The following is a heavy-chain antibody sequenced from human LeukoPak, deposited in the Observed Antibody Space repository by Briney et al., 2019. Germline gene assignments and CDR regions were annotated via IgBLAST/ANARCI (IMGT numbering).Heavy chain of an antibody. V-gene: IGHV1-18*01. CDR3: ARVIAVAGRSTWFDP. D-gene: IGHD6-19*01. Sequence: ASVKVSRKASGYTFTSYGISWVRQAPGQGLEWMGWISAYNGNTNYAQKLQGRVTMTTDTSTSTAYMELRSLRSDDTAVYYCARVIAVAGRSTWFDPWGQGTLVTVSS. CDR2: ISAYNGNT. CDR1: GYTFTSYG. J-gene: IGHJ5*02.